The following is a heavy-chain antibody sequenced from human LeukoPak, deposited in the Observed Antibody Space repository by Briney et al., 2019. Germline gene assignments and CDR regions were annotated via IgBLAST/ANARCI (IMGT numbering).Heavy chain of an antibody. V-gene: IGHV3-23*01. CDR1: GFTFTNAW. D-gene: IGHD2-8*01. J-gene: IGHJ4*02. CDR2: ISSGGGFT. Sequence: GGSLRLSCVASGFTFTNAWMSWVRQSPGKGLEWVSTISSGGGFTYYADSVKGRFTISRDSSKNTLCLQMNSLRAEDTAVYYCAKDLRIRAGVPDYWGQGTLVTVSS. CDR3: AKDLRIRAGVPDY.